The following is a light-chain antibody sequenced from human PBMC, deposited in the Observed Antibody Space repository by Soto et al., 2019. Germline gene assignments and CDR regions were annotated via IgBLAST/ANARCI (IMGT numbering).Light chain of an antibody. V-gene: IGKV1-8*01. Sequence: ANRMIQSPSSFSASTGDRVTITCRASQGISSYLAWYQQKPGKAPKLLIYAASTLQSGVPSRFSGSGSGTDFTLTISCLQSEDFATYYCQQYYSYPLTFGGGTKVEIK. CDR3: QQYYSYPLT. J-gene: IGKJ4*01. CDR2: AAS. CDR1: QGISSY.